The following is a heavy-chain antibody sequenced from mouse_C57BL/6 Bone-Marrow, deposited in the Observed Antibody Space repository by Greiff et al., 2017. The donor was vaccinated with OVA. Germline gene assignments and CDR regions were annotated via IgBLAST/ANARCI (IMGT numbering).Heavy chain of an antibody. J-gene: IGHJ1*03. V-gene: IGHV3-6*01. D-gene: IGHD1-1*01. CDR3: ARYYYGSLWYFDV. CDR1: GYSITSGYY. CDR2: ISYDGSN. Sequence: VQLKESGPGLVKPSQSLSLTCSVTGYSITSGYYWNWIRQFPGNKLEWMGYISYDGSNNYNPSLKNRISITRDTSKNQFFLKLNSVTTEDTATYYCARYYYGSLWYFDVWGTGTTVTVSS.